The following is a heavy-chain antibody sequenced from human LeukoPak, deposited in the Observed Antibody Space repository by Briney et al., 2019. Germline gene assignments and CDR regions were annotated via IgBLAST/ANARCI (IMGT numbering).Heavy chain of an antibody. CDR2: INPNSGGT. CDR3: ARAGLRGGSGYFDY. Sequence: ASVKVSCKASGYTCTGYYMHWVRQAPGQGLEWMGWINPNSGGTNYAQKFQGRVTMTRDTSISTAYMELSRLRSDDTAVYYCARAGLRGGSGYFDYWGQGTLVTVSS. J-gene: IGHJ4*02. CDR1: GYTCTGYY. V-gene: IGHV1-2*02. D-gene: IGHD3-10*01.